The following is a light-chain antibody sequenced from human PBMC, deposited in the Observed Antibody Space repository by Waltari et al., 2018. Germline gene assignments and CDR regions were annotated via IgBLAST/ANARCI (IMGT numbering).Light chain of an antibody. CDR2: DDR. J-gene: IGLJ3*02. Sequence: SYVLTQPPSVSVAPGQTATITCGGDNIGTYSVHWYHQKPGQAPVLVVYDDRDRPSGSPERFSGSNSGNTATLTSSRVEAADEADYYCQVWDNRRDHRWVFGGGTKLTVL. V-gene: IGLV3-21*02. CDR3: QVWDNRRDHRWV. CDR1: NIGTYS.